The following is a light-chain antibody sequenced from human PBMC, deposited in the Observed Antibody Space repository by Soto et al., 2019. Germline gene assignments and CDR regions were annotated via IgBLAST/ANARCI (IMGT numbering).Light chain of an antibody. J-gene: IGLJ1*01. Sequence: LTQPASVSGSPGQSITISCPGTSSDVGAYNYVSWYQQHPGKAPKLMIYDVSNRPSGVSNRFSGSKSGNTASLTISGLQAEDEADYYCSSYTTSSTLYVFGTGTKVTVL. CDR3: SSYTTSSTLYV. CDR2: DVS. V-gene: IGLV2-14*01. CDR1: SSDVGAYNY.